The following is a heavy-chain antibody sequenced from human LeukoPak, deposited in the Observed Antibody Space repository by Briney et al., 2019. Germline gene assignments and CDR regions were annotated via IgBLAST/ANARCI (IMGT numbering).Heavy chain of an antibody. CDR3: AKESCSSTSCYIFDY. CDR1: GFTFSSYA. J-gene: IGHJ4*02. D-gene: IGHD2-2*02. Sequence: GALILSCAASGFTFSSYAMSWVRQAPGKGLERVSAISGSGGSTYYADSVKGRFTISRDNSKNTLYLQVNSLRAEDTAVYYCAKESCSSTSCYIFDYWGQGTLVTVSS. CDR2: ISGSGGST. V-gene: IGHV3-23*01.